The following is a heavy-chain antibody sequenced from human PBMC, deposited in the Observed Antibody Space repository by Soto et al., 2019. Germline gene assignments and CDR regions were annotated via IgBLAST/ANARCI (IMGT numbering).Heavy chain of an antibody. Sequence: GGSLRLSXAASGFTFSSYAMSWVRQAPGKGLEWVSAISGSGGSTYYADSVKGRFTISRDNSKNTLYLQMNSLRAEDTAVYYCASGRDGYNCDYWGQGTLVTVSS. D-gene: IGHD5-12*01. CDR1: GFTFSSYA. J-gene: IGHJ4*02. V-gene: IGHV3-23*01. CDR3: ASGRDGYNCDY. CDR2: ISGSGGST.